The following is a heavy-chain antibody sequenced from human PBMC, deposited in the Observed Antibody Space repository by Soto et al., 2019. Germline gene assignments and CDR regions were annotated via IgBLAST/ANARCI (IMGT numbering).Heavy chain of an antibody. CDR1: GGTVSSYA. CDR2: FIPIFVSA. J-gene: IGHJ4*02. D-gene: IGHD3-10*01. V-gene: IGHV1-69*13. Sequence: SVKVSCKASGGTVSSYAITWVRQAPGKGLEWMGVFIPIFVSAHYAPKFQGRITITADESTSTAYMELSGLTSEDTAIYYCARDVSSDTTGFRGYDLWGQGTQVTVSS. CDR3: ARDVSSDTTGFRGYDL.